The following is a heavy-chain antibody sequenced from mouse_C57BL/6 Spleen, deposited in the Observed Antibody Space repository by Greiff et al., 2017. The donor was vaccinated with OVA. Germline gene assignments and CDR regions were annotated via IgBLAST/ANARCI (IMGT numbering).Heavy chain of an antibody. Sequence: EVQLVESGGGLVQPGGSLKLSCAASGFTFSDYYMYWVRQTPEKRLEWVAYISNGGGSTYYPDTVKGRFTISRDNAKNTLYLQMSRLKSEDTAMYYCARDPYPYAMDYWGQGTSVTVSS. V-gene: IGHV5-12*01. J-gene: IGHJ4*01. CDR1: GFTFSDYY. D-gene: IGHD2-10*01. CDR2: ISNGGGST. CDR3: ARDPYPYAMDY.